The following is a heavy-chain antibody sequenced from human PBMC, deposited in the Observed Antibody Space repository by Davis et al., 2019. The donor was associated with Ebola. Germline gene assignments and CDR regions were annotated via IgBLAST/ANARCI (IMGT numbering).Heavy chain of an antibody. J-gene: IGHJ4*02. D-gene: IGHD3-22*01. CDR1: GDSISSTSYY. Sequence: SETLSLTCTVSGDSISSTSYYWSWIRQPPGKGLEWIGEINHSGSTNYNPSLKSRVTISVDTSKNQFSLKLSSVTAADTAVYYCASLLSYYYDSSGYYSPYYFDYWGQGTLVTVSS. CDR3: ASLLSYYYDSSGYYSPYYFDY. V-gene: IGHV4-39*01. CDR2: INHSGST.